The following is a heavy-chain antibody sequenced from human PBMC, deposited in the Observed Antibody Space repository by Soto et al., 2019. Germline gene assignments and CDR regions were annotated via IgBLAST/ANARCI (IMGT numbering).Heavy chain of an antibody. J-gene: IGHJ4*02. V-gene: IGHV3-9*01. CDR1: GFTFDDYA. D-gene: IGHD6-19*01. Sequence: GGSLRLSCAASGFTFDDYAMHWVRQAPGKGLEWVSGISWNSGSIGYADSVKGRFTISRDNAKNSLYLQMNSLRAEDTALYYCAKDIDPYLQWPGVHFDYWGQGTLVTVSS. CDR2: ISWNSGSI. CDR3: AKDIDPYLQWPGVHFDY.